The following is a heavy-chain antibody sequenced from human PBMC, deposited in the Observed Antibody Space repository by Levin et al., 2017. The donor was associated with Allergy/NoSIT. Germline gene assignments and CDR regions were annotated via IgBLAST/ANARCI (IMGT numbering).Heavy chain of an antibody. V-gene: IGHV3-7*01. D-gene: IGHD3-3*01. CDR3: ARDFWNAYDY. J-gene: IGHJ4*02. CDR2: IRPDESGK. CDR1: GLTFSTSW. Sequence: TGGSLRLSCAASGLTFSTSWMSWVRQAPGKGLEWVAKIRPDESGKYYVDSVKGRFTISRDNAKNSLYLQMNSLRAEDTAVYYCARDFWNAYDYWGQGTLVTVSS.